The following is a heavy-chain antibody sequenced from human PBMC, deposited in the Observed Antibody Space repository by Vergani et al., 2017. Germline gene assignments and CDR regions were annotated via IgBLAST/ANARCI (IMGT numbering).Heavy chain of an antibody. V-gene: IGHV3-48*01. Sequence: EVQLVESGGGLVQPGGSLRLSCAASGFTFSSYSMNWVRQAPGKGLEWVSYISSISSTIYYADSVKGRFTISRDNAKNSLYLQMNSLRAEDTAVYYWARDPSTVVVITEDFDIWGQGTMVTVSS. J-gene: IGHJ3*02. CDR2: ISSISSTI. D-gene: IGHD3-22*01. CDR3: ARDPSTVVVITEDFDI. CDR1: GFTFSSYS.